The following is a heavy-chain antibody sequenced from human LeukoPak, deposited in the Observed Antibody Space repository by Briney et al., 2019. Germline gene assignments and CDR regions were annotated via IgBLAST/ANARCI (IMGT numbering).Heavy chain of an antibody. J-gene: IGHJ6*03. CDR2: INPTSGGT. Sequence: ASVKVSCKASGYTFTGYYMHWVRQAPGQGLEWMGWINPTSGGTNYAQKFQGRVTMTRDTSISTAYMELSGLRSDDTAVYYCARGGWLDYYYYYMDVWGKGTTVTVSS. V-gene: IGHV1-2*02. CDR3: ARGGWLDYYYYYMDV. CDR1: GYTFTGYY. D-gene: IGHD1-26*01.